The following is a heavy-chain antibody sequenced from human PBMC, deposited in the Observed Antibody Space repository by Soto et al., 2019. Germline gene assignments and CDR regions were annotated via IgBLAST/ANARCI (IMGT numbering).Heavy chain of an antibody. V-gene: IGHV5-51*01. J-gene: IGHJ4*02. CDR3: ARRGGYCTGGSCHAVDY. Sequence: PRESLKISCKGSGYSFTTYWIGWVRQMPGKGLEWMGIIYPGDSDTRYSPSFQGQVTISADKSISTAYLQWSSLKASDTAMYYCARRGGYCTGGSCHAVDYWGQGTLVTVSS. D-gene: IGHD2-15*01. CDR1: GYSFTTYW. CDR2: IYPGDSDT.